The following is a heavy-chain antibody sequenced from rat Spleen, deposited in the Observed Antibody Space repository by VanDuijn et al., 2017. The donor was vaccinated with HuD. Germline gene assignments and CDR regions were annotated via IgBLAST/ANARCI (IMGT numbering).Heavy chain of an antibody. J-gene: IGHJ3*01. D-gene: IGHD1-12*02. CDR2: INSAGST. V-gene: IGHV3-3*01. CDR3: ARSDGTHYYLPFAS. CDR1: GHSISSGYR. Sequence: EVQLQESGPGLVKPSQSLSLTCSVTGHSISSGYRWNWIRKFPGNELEWMGYINSAGSTIYNPSLQSRISITRDTSRNHFFLQVNSVTTEDTATYYCARSDGTHYYLPFASWGQGTVVTVSS.